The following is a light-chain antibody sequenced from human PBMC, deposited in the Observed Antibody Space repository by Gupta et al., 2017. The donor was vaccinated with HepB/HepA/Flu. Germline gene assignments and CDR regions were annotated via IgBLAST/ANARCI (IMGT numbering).Light chain of an antibody. CDR3: DSRDSSGRHVI. Sequence: SSELSQAPAVSVALGQTVRISCQGDSLRSYYASWYQQRPVQAPILVIYGKNNRPSGIPDRFSGSSSGNTASLTITGAQAEDEADYYCDSRDSSGRHVIFGGGTKLTVL. J-gene: IGLJ2*01. CDR1: SLRSYY. V-gene: IGLV3-19*01. CDR2: GKN.